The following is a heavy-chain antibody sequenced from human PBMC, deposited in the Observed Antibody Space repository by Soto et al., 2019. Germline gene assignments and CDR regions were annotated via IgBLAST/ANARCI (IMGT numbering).Heavy chain of an antibody. V-gene: IGHV4-59*01. Sequence: SETLSLTCTVSGGSISSYYWSWIRQPPGKGLEWIGYIYYSGSTNYNPSLKSRVTISVDTSKNQFSLKLSSVTAADTAVYYCARRRNGGMLDYWGQGTLVTVSS. J-gene: IGHJ4*02. CDR3: ARRRNGGMLDY. CDR1: GGSISSYY. D-gene: IGHD3-16*01. CDR2: IYYSGST.